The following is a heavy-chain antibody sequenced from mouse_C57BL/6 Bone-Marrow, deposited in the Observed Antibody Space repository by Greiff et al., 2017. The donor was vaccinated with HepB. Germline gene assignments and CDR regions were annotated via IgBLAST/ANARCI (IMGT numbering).Heavy chain of an antibody. J-gene: IGHJ4*01. Sequence: QVQLQQSGPELVKPGASVKISCKASGYSFTSYYIHWVKQRPGQGLEWIGWIYPGSGNTKYNEKFKGKATLTADTSSSTAYMQLSSLTSEDSAVYYCARNPVDYYAMDYWGQGTSVTVSS. V-gene: IGHV1-66*01. CDR2: IYPGSGNT. CDR1: GYSFTSYY. CDR3: ARNPVDYYAMDY.